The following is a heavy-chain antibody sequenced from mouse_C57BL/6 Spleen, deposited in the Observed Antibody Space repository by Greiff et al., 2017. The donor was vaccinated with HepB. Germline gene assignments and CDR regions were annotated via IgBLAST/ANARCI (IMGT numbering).Heavy chain of an antibody. V-gene: IGHV1-15*01. Sequence: QVQLQQSGAELVRPGASVTLSCKASGYTFTDYEMHWVKQTPVHGLEWIGAIDPETGGTAYNQKFKGKAILTADKSSSTAYMELRSLTSEDSAVYYCTRKEEYYYGTFDVWGTGTTVTVSS. CDR3: TRKEEYYYGTFDV. J-gene: IGHJ1*03. D-gene: IGHD1-1*01. CDR2: IDPETGGT. CDR1: GYTFTDYE.